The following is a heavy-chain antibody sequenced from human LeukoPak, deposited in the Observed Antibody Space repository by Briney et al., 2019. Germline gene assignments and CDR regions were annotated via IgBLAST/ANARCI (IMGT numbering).Heavy chain of an antibody. CDR3: ARLDTSGFYVDS. CDR2: IYCSGST. V-gene: IGHV4-31*03. Sequence: PSETLSLTCTVSGGSISSGGYYWSWIRRHPGKGLEWIGYIYCSGSTYYNPSLKSRLTVSMDTSKNQFSLKLSSVTAADTAVYYCARLDTSGFYVDSWGQGTLVTVSS. CDR1: GGSISSGGYY. D-gene: IGHD3-22*01. J-gene: IGHJ4*02.